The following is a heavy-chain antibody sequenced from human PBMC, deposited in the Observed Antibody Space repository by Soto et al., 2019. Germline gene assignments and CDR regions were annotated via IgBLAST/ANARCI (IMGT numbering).Heavy chain of an antibody. D-gene: IGHD1-1*01. CDR3: ARGNMDV. V-gene: IGHV3-30-3*01. CDR1: AFALSKFV. J-gene: IGHJ6*02. CDR2: TSNDGSNT. Sequence: QVQLLESGGGVVQPGRSLRLSCAASAFALSKFVMHWVRQAPGKGLEWVAVTSNDGSNTYYADSVKGRFTISRDNSKNTLYLQMNSLRTEDTAVYYCARGNMDVWGQGTTVTVSS.